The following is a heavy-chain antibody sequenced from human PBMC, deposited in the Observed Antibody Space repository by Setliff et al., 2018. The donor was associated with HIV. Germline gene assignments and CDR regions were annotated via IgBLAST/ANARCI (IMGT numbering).Heavy chain of an antibody. Sequence: GGSLRLSCAASGFTFSNAWMNWVRQAPGKGLEWVGRIKSKTDGGTTDYASPVKGRFTISREDSKNTLYLQMNSLKTEDTAVYYCTTDGLSYYNFLVGYYKFDYWGQGTLVTSPQ. V-gene: IGHV3-15*01. CDR3: TTDGLSYYNFLVGYYKFDY. CDR1: GFTFSNAW. CDR2: IKSKTDGGTT. J-gene: IGHJ4*02. D-gene: IGHD3-9*01.